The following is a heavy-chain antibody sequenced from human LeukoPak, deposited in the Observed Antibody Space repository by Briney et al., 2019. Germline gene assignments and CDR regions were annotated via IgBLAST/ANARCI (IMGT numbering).Heavy chain of an antibody. D-gene: IGHD6-13*01. V-gene: IGHV1-69*04. Sequence: GASVKVSCNASGGTFSSYAISWVRQAPGQGLEWMGRIIPILGIANYAQKFQGRVTITADKSTSTAYMELSSLRSEDTAVYYCARDRSGIAAAGTNYWGQGTLVTVSS. CDR1: GGTFSSYA. CDR3: ARDRSGIAAAGTNY. J-gene: IGHJ4*02. CDR2: IIPILGIA.